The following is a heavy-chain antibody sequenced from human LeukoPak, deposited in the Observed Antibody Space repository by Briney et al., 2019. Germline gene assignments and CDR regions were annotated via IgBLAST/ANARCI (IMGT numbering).Heavy chain of an antibody. CDR1: GGSISSSSYY. CDR2: IYYSGST. D-gene: IGHD3-9*01. CDR3: ARHPKILRYFDWLGPMDV. Sequence: PSETLSLTCTVSGGSISSSSYYWGWIRQPPGKGLEWIGSIYYSGSTYYNPSLKSRVTISVDTSKNQFSLKLSSVTAADTAVYYCARHPKILRYFDWLGPMDVWGKGTTVTISS. V-gene: IGHV4-39*01. J-gene: IGHJ6*03.